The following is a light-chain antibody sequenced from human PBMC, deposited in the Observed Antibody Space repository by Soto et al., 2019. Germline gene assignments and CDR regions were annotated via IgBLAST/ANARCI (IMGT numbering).Light chain of an antibody. CDR2: KAS. J-gene: IGKJ2*01. Sequence: DIQMTQSPSTLSASVGDRVTITCRASQSISSWLAWYQQKPGKAPKFLIYKASRLESGVPSRFSGSGSGTEFTLTISSLQPDDFATYYCQQDSSWYTFGQGTKLEIK. CDR3: QQDSSWYT. V-gene: IGKV1-5*03. CDR1: QSISSW.